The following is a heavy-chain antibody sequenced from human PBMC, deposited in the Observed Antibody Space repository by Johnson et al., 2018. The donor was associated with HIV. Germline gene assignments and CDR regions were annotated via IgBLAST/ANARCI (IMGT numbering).Heavy chain of an antibody. V-gene: IGHV3-53*01. CDR3: ARVSNHAFDI. CDR1: GFTVSSNY. CDR2: IYSGGST. J-gene: IGHJ3*02. Sequence: MLLVESGGGLIQPGGSLRLSCAASGFTVSSNYMSWVRQSPGKGLEWVSVIYSGGSTYYADSVKGRFTISRDNSKNTLYLQMNSLRAEDTAVYYCARVSNHAFDIWGQGTMVTVSS.